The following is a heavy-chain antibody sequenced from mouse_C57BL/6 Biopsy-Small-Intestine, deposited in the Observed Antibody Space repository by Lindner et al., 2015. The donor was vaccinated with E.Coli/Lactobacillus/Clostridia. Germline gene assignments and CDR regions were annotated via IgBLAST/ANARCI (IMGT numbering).Heavy chain of an antibody. J-gene: IGHJ2*01. D-gene: IGHD1-1*01. CDR1: GYAFTDYL. V-gene: IGHV1-54*01. Sequence: VQLQESGAELVRPGTSVKVSCKASGYAFTDYLIEWVKQRPGQGLEWIGVINPGSGGTNYNEKFKGKATLTVDKTSSTAYMQLSSLTSEDSAVYFCARNYGSSWRVDYWGQGTTLTVSS. CDR3: ARNYGSSWRVDY. CDR2: INPGSGGT.